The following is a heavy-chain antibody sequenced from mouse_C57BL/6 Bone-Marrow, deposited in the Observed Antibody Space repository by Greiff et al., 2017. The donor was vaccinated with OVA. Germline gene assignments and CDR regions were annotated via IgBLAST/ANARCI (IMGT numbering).Heavy chain of an antibody. V-gene: IGHV1-82*01. CDR2: IYPGDGDT. CDR1: GYAFSSSW. CDR3: ARDARYGYYFDY. D-gene: IGHD1-1*01. J-gene: IGHJ2*01. Sequence: VQLQQSGPELVKPGASVKISCKASGYAFSSSWMNWVKQRPGKGLEWIGRIYPGDGDTKYNGKFKGKATLTADKSSSTAYMQLSSLTSEDSAVSFCARDARYGYYFDYWGQGTTLTVSS.